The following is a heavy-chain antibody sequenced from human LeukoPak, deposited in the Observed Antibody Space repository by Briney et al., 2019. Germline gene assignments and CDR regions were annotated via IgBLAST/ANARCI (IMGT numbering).Heavy chain of an antibody. CDR1: GGSISSSSYY. CDR2: IYYSGST. Sequence: SETLSLTCTVSGGSISSSSYYWGWIRQPPGKGLEWIGSIYYSGSTYYNPSLKSRVTISVDTSKNQFSLKLSSVTAADTAVYYCARGPPGDNWFDPWGQGTPVTVSS. CDR3: ARGPPGDNWFDP. J-gene: IGHJ5*02. D-gene: IGHD4-17*01. V-gene: IGHV4-39*01.